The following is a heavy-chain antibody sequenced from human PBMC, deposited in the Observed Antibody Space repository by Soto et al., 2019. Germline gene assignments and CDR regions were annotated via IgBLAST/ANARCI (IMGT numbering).Heavy chain of an antibody. CDR3: ARHCHYCIDV. V-gene: IGHV3-7*01. CDR2: MNPDGSTK. Sequence: AQLVESGGGLVQPGGSLRLSCAASGFTFSNSWMTWVSQTPGKGLEWLANMNPDGSTKNYVDSVKGRFTISRDNAQNSLYLQMDSLRAEDTAVFYCARHCHYCIDVLGRGTTVTVSS. CDR1: GFTFSNSW. J-gene: IGHJ6*03. D-gene: IGHD2-21*02.